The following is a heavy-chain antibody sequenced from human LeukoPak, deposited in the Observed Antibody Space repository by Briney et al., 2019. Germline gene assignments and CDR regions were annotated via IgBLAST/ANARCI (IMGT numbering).Heavy chain of an antibody. CDR3: ASRSGGGAN. CDR2: ISGSTTYI. D-gene: IGHD3-10*01. Sequence: GGSLRLSCVASGFSFSTYAMNWVRQASGKGLEWVSSISGSTTYIYYADSVKGRFTISRDITRNSLYLQMNSLRAEDTAVYYCASRSGGGANWGQGTLVTVSS. CDR1: GFSFSTYA. J-gene: IGHJ4*02. V-gene: IGHV3-21*01.